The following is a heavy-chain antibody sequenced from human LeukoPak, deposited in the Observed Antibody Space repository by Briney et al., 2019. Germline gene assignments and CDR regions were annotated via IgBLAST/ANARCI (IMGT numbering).Heavy chain of an antibody. Sequence: PSETLSLTCTVSGGSISSSSYYWGWIRQPPGKGLEWIGSIYYSGSTYYNPSLKSRVTISVDTSKNQFSLKLSSVTAADTAVYYCARLCINEVGAKLGGLFDYWGRGTLVTVSS. D-gene: IGHD1-26*01. J-gene: IGHJ4*02. CDR3: ARLCINEVGAKLGGLFDY. V-gene: IGHV4-39*01. CDR1: GGSISSSSYY. CDR2: IYYSGST.